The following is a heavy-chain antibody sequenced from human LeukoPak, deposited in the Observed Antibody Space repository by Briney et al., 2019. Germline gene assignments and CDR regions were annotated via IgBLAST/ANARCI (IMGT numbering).Heavy chain of an antibody. J-gene: IGHJ4*02. CDR2: INSSGSTI. CDR1: GFTFSSYE. D-gene: IGHD1-26*01. Sequence: PGGSLRLSCAASGFTFSSYEMNWVRPAPGKGLEWVSYINSSGSTIYYADSVKGRFPISRDNVKNSLYLQMNSLRAEDTAVYYCARAVSQGVYSGSYYVVRGGVGYWGQGTLVTVSS. V-gene: IGHV3-48*03. CDR3: ARAVSQGVYSGSYYVVRGGVGY.